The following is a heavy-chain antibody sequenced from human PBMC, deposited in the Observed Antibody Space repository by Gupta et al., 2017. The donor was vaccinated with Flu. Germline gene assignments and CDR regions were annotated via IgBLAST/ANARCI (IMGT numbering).Heavy chain of an antibody. D-gene: IGHD2-15*01. Sequence: PGKGLEGIGSSYYSGSTYSNPSLRSRVIMSVDTSKNQFSLKLHSVTAADTAVYYCARHIVVVVTATADWFDPWGQGTLVTVSS. CDR2: SYYSGST. CDR3: ARHIVVVVTATADWFDP. V-gene: IGHV4-39*01. J-gene: IGHJ5*02.